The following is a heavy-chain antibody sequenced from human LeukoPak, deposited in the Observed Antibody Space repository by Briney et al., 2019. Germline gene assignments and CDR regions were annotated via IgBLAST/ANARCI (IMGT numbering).Heavy chain of an antibody. Sequence: ATVKVSCKTSGYTFTDYYIHWVRQAPGQGLEWMGWINPNSGETNSAQKFQGRVTMTGDTSISTAYMELRRVTSDDTAVYYCARDRDYSNTERGFDYWGQGTLVTVSS. J-gene: IGHJ4*02. V-gene: IGHV1-2*02. CDR1: GYTFTDYY. CDR3: ARDRDYSNTERGFDY. CDR2: INPNSGET. D-gene: IGHD4-11*01.